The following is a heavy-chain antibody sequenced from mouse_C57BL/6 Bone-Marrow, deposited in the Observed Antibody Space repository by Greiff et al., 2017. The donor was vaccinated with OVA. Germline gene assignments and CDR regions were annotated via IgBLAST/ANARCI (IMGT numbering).Heavy chain of an antibody. CDR2: IYPSDSET. V-gene: IGHV1-61*01. CDR3: ARGAITTVVATPFDY. J-gene: IGHJ2*01. D-gene: IGHD1-1*01. Sequence: VQLQQPGAELVRPGSSVKLSCKASGYTFTSYWMDWVKQRPGQGLEWIGNIYPSDSETHYNQKFKDKATLTVDKSSSTAYMQLSSLTSEDSAVYYCARGAITTVVATPFDYWGQGTTLTVSS. CDR1: GYTFTSYW.